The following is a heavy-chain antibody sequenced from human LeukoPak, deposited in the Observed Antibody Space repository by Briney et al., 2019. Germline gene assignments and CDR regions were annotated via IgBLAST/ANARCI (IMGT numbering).Heavy chain of an antibody. V-gene: IGHV1-18*01. Sequence: ASVNVSCKASGYTFTSYGISWVRQAPGQGLEWMGWISAYNGNTNYAQKLQGRVTMTTDTSTSTAYLELRSLRSDDTAVYYCARDSTGYSSGWYPPDFDYWGQGTLVTVSS. D-gene: IGHD6-19*01. CDR3: ARDSTGYSSGWYPPDFDY. CDR1: GYTFTSYG. J-gene: IGHJ4*02. CDR2: ISAYNGNT.